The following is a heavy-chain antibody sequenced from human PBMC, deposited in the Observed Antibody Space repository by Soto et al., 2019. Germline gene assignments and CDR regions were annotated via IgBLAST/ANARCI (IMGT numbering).Heavy chain of an antibody. V-gene: IGHV5-51*01. CDR3: ARQSTFLNIVAMTHQVPSFWFDP. D-gene: IGHD5-12*01. J-gene: IGHJ5*02. CDR2: IYPGDSDT. Sequence: GESLKISCKGSGYSFTSYWIGWVRQMPGKGLEWMGIIYPGDSDTRYSPSFQGQVTISADKSISTAYLQWSSLKASDTAMYYCARQSTFLNIVAMTHQVPSFWFDPWGQGTLVTVSS. CDR1: GYSFTSYW.